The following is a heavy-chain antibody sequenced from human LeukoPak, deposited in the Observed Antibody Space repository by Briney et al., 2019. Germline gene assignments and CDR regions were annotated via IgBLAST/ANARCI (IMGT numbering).Heavy chain of an antibody. D-gene: IGHD3-3*01. CDR3: GVGLKGDTIFLDY. V-gene: IGHV1-18*01. CDR1: GYTFTRYG. Sequence: GSSVKVSCKPSGYTFTRYGLSWVRQAPGQELEGMGWISAYNGKTQHAQRLQGRVTMTTDTSTSTCYMDLRSLRSDDTAVYYCGVGLKGDTIFLDYWGQGNLVTVSS. J-gene: IGHJ4*02. CDR2: ISAYNGKT.